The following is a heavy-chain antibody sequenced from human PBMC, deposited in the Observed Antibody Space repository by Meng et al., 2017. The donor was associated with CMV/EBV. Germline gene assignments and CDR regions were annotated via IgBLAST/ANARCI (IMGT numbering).Heavy chain of an antibody. J-gene: IGHJ6*02. CDR3: ARQRSSGWLYYYYGMDV. CDR2: INHSGST. CDR1: GGSFSGYY. D-gene: IGHD6-19*01. Sequence: GSLRLSCAVYGGSFSGYYWSWIRQPLGKGLEWIGEINHSGSTNYNPSLKSRVTISVDTSKNQFSLKLSSVTAADTAVYYCARQRSSGWLYYYYGMDVWGQGTTVTVSS. V-gene: IGHV4-34*01.